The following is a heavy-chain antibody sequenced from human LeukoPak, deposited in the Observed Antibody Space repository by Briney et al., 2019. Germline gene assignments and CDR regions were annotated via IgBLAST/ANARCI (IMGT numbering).Heavy chain of an antibody. J-gene: IGHJ4*02. V-gene: IGHV4-39*01. D-gene: IGHD3-10*01. CDR2: ISYSGTT. Sequence: SETLSLTCTVSSASISSSPYFWGWIRQSPGKGLGWIGSISYSGTTYYNPSLKSRVTISVDTSKNQFSLKLNSVTAADTAVYYCAANSADYNTLGSSYKVWGQGTLVIVSS. CDR1: SASISSSPYF. CDR3: AANSADYNTLGSSYKV.